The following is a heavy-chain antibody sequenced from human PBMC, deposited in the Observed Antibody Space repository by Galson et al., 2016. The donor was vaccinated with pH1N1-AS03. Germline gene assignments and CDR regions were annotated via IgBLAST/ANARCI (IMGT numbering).Heavy chain of an antibody. D-gene: IGHD2-21*02. CDR3: ARIVTISDFDS. J-gene: IGHJ4*02. CDR1: GFTFSKYA. Sequence: SLRLSCAASGFTFSKYAMTWVRQAPRKGLEWVSVIGVSGIRTQYADSVKGRFTISRDNAKESLYLQMNSLRDEDTGVYYCARIVTISDFDSWGQGTLVTVSS. V-gene: IGHV3-23*01. CDR2: IGVSGIRT.